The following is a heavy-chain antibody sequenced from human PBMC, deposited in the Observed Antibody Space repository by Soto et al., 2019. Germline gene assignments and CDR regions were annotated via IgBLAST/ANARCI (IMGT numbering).Heavy chain of an antibody. CDR1: GGSFSDYF. CDR3: ARVLVGAFDF. V-gene: IGHV4-34*01. D-gene: IGHD1-26*01. CDR2: INHRGST. Sequence: PSETLSLTCAVYGGSFSDYFWTWIRQSPGKGLEWIGDINHRGSTSYNPSLKSRVTISLDTSKNQFSLRLTSVTAADTTVYYCARVLVGAFDFWGQGTLVTVSS. J-gene: IGHJ4*02.